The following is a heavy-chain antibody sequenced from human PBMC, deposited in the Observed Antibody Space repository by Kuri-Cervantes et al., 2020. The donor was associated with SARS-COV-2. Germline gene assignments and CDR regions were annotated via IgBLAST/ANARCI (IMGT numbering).Heavy chain of an antibody. Sequence: GGSLRLSCKASGYTFTSYYMHWVRQAPGQGLEWMGIINPSGGSTSYAQKFQGRVTMTRDTSTSTVYMELSSLRSEDTAVYYCARDPSYDFWSGSGFDYWGQGTLVTVLL. CDR2: INPSGGST. V-gene: IGHV1-46*01. D-gene: IGHD3-3*01. CDR1: GYTFTSYY. J-gene: IGHJ4*02. CDR3: ARDPSYDFWSGSGFDY.